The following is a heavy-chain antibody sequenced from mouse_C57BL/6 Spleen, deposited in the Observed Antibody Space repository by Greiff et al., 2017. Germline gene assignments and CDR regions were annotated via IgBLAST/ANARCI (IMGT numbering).Heavy chain of an antibody. CDR1: GFSLSTFGMG. Sequence: QVTLKESGPGILQPSQTLSLTCSFSGFSLSTFGMGVGWIRPPSGKGLEWLAHIWWDDDKYYNPALKSRLTIAKDTSKNQVFRKIANVDTADTATYYCARVYGSSLAWFAYWGQGTLVTVSA. CDR2: IWWDDDK. CDR3: ARVYGSSLAWFAY. D-gene: IGHD1-1*01. J-gene: IGHJ3*01. V-gene: IGHV8-8*01.